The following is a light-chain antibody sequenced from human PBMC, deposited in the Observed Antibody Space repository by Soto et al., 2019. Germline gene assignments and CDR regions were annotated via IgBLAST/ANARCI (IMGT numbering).Light chain of an antibody. CDR2: AAS. V-gene: IGKV1-39*01. Sequence: DIQMTQSPSSLSASVGDRVTITCRASQSISSFLYWYQQKPGKAPKLLIYAASSLQSGVPSRFSGSGSATDFTLTISSLQPGDFATYYCQQTYTTPYTFGLGTKLEIK. J-gene: IGKJ2*01. CDR1: QSISSF. CDR3: QQTYTTPYT.